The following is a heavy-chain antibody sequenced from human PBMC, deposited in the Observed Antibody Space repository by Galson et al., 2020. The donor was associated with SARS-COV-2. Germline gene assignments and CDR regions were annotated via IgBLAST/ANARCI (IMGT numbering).Heavy chain of an antibody. CDR1: GFSLSSSGVG. Sequence: KMSGPTLVKPTQTLTLTCTFSGFSLSSSGVGVAWIRQPPGKALEWLALIYWDDDKRYSPSLKSRLTVTKDTSKDQVVLTMTNMDPADTGTYYCAHRRLYGVGVGGPRSAFDIWGQGTMVTVSS. CDR2: IYWDDDK. J-gene: IGHJ3*02. CDR3: AHRRLYGVGVGGPRSAFDI. V-gene: IGHV2-5*02. D-gene: IGHD2-2*01.